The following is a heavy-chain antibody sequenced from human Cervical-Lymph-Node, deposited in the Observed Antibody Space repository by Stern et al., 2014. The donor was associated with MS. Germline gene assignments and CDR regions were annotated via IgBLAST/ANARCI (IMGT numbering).Heavy chain of an antibody. CDR1: GYTFTSYG. CDR2: INPHNGNT. Sequence: VHLVESGAEVKKPGASVKVSCKTSGYTFTSYGLSWVRQAPGQGLEWMGWINPHNGNTHYAPTLQGRVTMTIDTSTTTAYMELRSLRSDDTAVYYCVRKGYASGWYGYFDYWGQGTLVTVSS. J-gene: IGHJ4*02. D-gene: IGHD6-19*01. V-gene: IGHV1-18*01. CDR3: VRKGYASGWYGYFDY.